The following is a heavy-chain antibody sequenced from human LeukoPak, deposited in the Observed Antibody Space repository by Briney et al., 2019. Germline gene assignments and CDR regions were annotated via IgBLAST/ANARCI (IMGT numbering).Heavy chain of an antibody. CDR1: GFTFSDYY. J-gene: IGHJ5*02. Sequence: GGSLRLSCAASGFTFSDYYMSWIRQAPGKGLEWVSYISSSGSTIYYADSVKGRFTISRDNAKNSLYLQMDSLRAEDTAVYYCAREGVVIAYAGWFDPWGQGILVTVSS. CDR2: ISSSGSTI. CDR3: AREGVVIAYAGWFDP. D-gene: IGHD2-21*01. V-gene: IGHV3-11*01.